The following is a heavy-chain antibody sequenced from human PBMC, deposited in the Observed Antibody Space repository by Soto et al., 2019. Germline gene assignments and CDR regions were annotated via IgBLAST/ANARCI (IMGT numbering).Heavy chain of an antibody. CDR1: GGSFSGYY. J-gene: IGHJ4*02. V-gene: IGHV4-34*01. CDR2: INHSGST. D-gene: IGHD5-18*01. CDR3: SLYSYGSDY. Sequence: QVQLQQWGAGLLKPSETLSLTCAVSGGSFSGYYWSWIRQPPGKGLEWIGEINHSGSTNYNPSLKSRVTISVDTSKNQFSLKLSSVTAADTDVYYCSLYSYGSDYWGQGTLVTVSS.